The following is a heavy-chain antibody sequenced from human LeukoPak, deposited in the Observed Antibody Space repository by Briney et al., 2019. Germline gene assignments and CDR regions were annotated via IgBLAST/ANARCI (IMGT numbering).Heavy chain of an antibody. CDR1: GYTFTSYG. V-gene: IGHV1-18*01. J-gene: IGHJ4*02. Sequence: ASVKVSCXASGYTFTSYGISWVRQALGQGLEWMGWISAYNGNTNYAQKLQGRVTMTTDTSTSTAYMELRSLRSDDTAVYYCAARSIVGANFDYWGQGTLVTVSS. CDR2: ISAYNGNT. CDR3: AARSIVGANFDY. D-gene: IGHD1-26*01.